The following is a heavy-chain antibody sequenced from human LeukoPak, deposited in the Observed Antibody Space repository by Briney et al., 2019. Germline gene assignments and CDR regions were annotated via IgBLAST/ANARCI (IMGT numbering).Heavy chain of an antibody. CDR3: AKDRRSRDITTFDY. D-gene: IGHD3-22*01. CDR2: VSYDGSNK. V-gene: IGHV3-30-3*01. J-gene: IGHJ4*02. Sequence: GRSLRLSCAASGFTFSSYAMHWVRQAPGKGLEWVAVVSYDGSNKYYADSVKGRFTISRDNSKNTLYLQMNSLRAEDTAVYYCAKDRRSRDITTFDYWGQGTLVTVSS. CDR1: GFTFSSYA.